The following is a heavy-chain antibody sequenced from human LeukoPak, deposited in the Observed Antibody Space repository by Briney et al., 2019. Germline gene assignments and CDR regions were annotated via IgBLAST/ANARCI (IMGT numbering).Heavy chain of an antibody. CDR3: ARDLGDDRIELYYYYYMDV. CDR1: GYTFTSYG. Sequence: AASVTVSCKASGYTFTSYGISWVRQAPGQGLEWMGWISAYNGNTNYAQKLQGRVTMTTDTSTSTAYMELRSLRSDDTAVYYCARDLGDDRIELYYYYYMDVWGKGTTVTISS. CDR2: ISAYNGNT. D-gene: IGHD3-16*01. J-gene: IGHJ6*03. V-gene: IGHV1-18*01.